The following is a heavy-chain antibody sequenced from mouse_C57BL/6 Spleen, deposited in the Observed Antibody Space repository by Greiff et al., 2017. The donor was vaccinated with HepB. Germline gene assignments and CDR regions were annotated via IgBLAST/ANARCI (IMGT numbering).Heavy chain of an antibody. CDR3: ANGNPDY. Sequence: LQESGPELVKPGASVKISCKASGYAFSSSWMNWVKQRPGKGLEWIGRIYPGDGDTNYNGKFKGKATLTADKSSSTAYMQLSSLTSEDSAVYFCANGNPDYWGQGTTLTVSS. CDR2: IYPGDGDT. CDR1: GYAFSSSW. D-gene: IGHD2-1*01. J-gene: IGHJ2*01. V-gene: IGHV1-82*01.